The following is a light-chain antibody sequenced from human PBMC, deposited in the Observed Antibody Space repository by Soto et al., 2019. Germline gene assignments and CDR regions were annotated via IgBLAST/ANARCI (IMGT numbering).Light chain of an antibody. CDR1: SSNIGSNP. Sequence: QSVLTQPPSASRTPGQRVTISCSGSSSNIGSNPVTWYQHLPGTAPKLLLSGSTQRPSEIPARFSASKSGNTASLIVSGLQPEDEAEYFCSSFADGFNVVFGGGTKLTVL. CDR2: GST. CDR3: SSFADGFNVV. J-gene: IGLJ2*01. V-gene: IGLV1-44*01.